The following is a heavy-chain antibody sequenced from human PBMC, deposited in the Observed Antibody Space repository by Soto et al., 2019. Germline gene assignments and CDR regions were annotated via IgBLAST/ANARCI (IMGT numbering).Heavy chain of an antibody. Sequence: QLQLQESGPGLVKPSETLSLTCTVSGGSITSNAYYWGWIRQPXXXGXXWLGYIYYSGSASYNPSPKSRVXXXXXXXXXXXXXXXXXXXXXXXXXXXXXXXXXXXXXXXXFDYWGQGTLVTVSS. CDR2: IYYSGSA. J-gene: IGHJ4*02. CDR3: XXXXXXXXXXXXFDY. CDR1: GGSITSNAYY. V-gene: IGHV4-39*01.